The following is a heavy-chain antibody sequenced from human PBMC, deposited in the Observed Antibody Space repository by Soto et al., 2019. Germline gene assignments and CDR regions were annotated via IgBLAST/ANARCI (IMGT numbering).Heavy chain of an antibody. CDR3: ARLAYYDSSGYYIDY. Sequence: GESLKISCKGSGDNFASYWIGWVRQMPGKGLEWMGIIFPGDSDTRYSPSFQGQVTISADKSISTAYLQWSSLKASDTAMFYCARLAYYDSSGYYIDYWGQGTVVTVSS. D-gene: IGHD3-22*01. CDR2: IFPGDSDT. V-gene: IGHV5-51*01. J-gene: IGHJ4*02. CDR1: GDNFASYW.